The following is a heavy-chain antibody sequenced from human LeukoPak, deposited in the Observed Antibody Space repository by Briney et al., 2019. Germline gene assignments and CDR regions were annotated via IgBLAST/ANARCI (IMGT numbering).Heavy chain of an antibody. CDR1: GGSISSSSYY. V-gene: IGHV4-39*01. CDR3: ARASGTMVRGGVDY. J-gene: IGHJ4*02. Sequence: PSETLSLTCTVSGGSISSSSYYWGRIRQPPGKGLEWIGSIYYSGSTYYNPSLKSRVTISVDTSKNQFSLKLSSVTAADTAVYYCARASGTMVRGGVDYWGQGTLVTVSS. D-gene: IGHD3-10*01. CDR2: IYYSGST.